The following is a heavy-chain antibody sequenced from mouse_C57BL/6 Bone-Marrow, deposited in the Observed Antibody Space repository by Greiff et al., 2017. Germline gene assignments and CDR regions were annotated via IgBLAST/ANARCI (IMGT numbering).Heavy chain of an antibody. V-gene: IGHV1-55*01. CDR1: GYTFTSYW. D-gene: IGHD2-5*01. Sequence: VQLQQPGAELVKPGASVKMSCKASGYTFTSYWITWVKQRPGQGLEWIGDIYPGSGSTNYNEKFKSKATLTVDTSSSTAYMQLSSLTSEDSAVYYCGRRYYSNDWYFDVWGTGTTVTVSS. CDR2: IYPGSGST. J-gene: IGHJ1*03. CDR3: GRRYYSNDWYFDV.